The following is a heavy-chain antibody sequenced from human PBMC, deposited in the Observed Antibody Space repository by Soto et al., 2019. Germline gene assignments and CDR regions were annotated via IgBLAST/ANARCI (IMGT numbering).Heavy chain of an antibody. CDR3: ASARMVRGVVYFDY. D-gene: IGHD3-10*01. V-gene: IGHV4-4*02. CDR2: IHHSGST. Sequence: PSETLSLTCAVSGGSISSSNWWSWVRQPPGKGLEWIGEIHHSGSTNYNPSLKSRVTISVDKSKNQFSLKLSSVTAADTTVYYCASARMVRGVVYFDYWGQGTLVTVSS. J-gene: IGHJ4*02. CDR1: GGSISSSNW.